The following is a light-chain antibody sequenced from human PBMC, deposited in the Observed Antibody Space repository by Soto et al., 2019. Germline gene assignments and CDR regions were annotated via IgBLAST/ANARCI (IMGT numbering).Light chain of an antibody. CDR1: QSVSNNY. V-gene: IGKV3-20*01. CDR2: GAS. Sequence: EIVLTQSPGTLSLSPGERATLSCRASQSVSNNYLAWYQQKPGQAPRLVIFGASNRATGIPDRFSASGSGTEFTLTISRLEPEYVAVYYCEQYATSPLKFGHVTKVDIK. CDR3: EQYATSPLK. J-gene: IGKJ1*01.